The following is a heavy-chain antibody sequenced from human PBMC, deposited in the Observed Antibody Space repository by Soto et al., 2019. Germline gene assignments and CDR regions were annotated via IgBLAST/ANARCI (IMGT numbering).Heavy chain of an antibody. CDR3: ARVRYCSGGSCYGGDYYYYYMDV. J-gene: IGHJ6*03. CDR1: GGSISSYY. CDR2: IYYSGST. Sequence: QVQLQESGPGLVKPSETLSLTCTVSGGSISSYYWSWIRQPPGKGLEWIGYIYYSGSTNYNPSLKSRVTISVDTSKNQFSLQLSSVTAADTAVYYCARVRYCSGGSCYGGDYYYYYMDVWGKGTTVTVSS. V-gene: IGHV4-59*01. D-gene: IGHD2-15*01.